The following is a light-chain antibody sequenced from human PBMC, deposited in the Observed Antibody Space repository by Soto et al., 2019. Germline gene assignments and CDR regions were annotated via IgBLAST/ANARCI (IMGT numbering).Light chain of an antibody. Sequence: QSVLTQPPSASGSPGHSVTISCKGTSNDVGGYNYVSWYQQHPGNAPKLMLYEVTERPSGVPDRFSGSKSGNTASLTVSGLQAEDEADYYCSSYAGHNIFRVFGGGTKLTVL. J-gene: IGLJ3*02. CDR1: SNDVGGYNY. CDR2: EVT. CDR3: SSYAGHNIFRV. V-gene: IGLV2-8*01.